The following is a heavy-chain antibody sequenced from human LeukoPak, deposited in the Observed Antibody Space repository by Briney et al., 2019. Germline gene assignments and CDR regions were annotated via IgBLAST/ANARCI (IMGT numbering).Heavy chain of an antibody. Sequence: PGGSLRLSCAASGFTFSSYAMHWVRQAPGKGLEWVAVISYDGSNKYYADSVKGRFTISRDNSKNTLYLQMNSLRAEDTAVYYCARRYYDSSGYYSGDYWGQGTLVTVSS. D-gene: IGHD3-22*01. V-gene: IGHV3-30*04. CDR1: GFTFSSYA. J-gene: IGHJ4*02. CDR3: ARRYYDSSGYYSGDY. CDR2: ISYDGSNK.